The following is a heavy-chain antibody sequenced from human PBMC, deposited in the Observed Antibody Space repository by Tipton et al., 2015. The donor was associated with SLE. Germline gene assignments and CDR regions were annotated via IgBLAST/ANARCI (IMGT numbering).Heavy chain of an antibody. CDR1: GGSISSHY. CDR2: IYYSGST. D-gene: IGHD3-10*01. Sequence: TLSLTCTVSGGSISSHYWSWIRQPPGRGLEWIGYIYYSGSTNYNPSLKSRVTISVDTSKNQFSLKLSSVTAADTAVYYCASLLYGSGSYGDDYWGQGTLVTVSS. CDR3: ASLLYGSGSYGDDY. J-gene: IGHJ4*02. V-gene: IGHV4-59*11.